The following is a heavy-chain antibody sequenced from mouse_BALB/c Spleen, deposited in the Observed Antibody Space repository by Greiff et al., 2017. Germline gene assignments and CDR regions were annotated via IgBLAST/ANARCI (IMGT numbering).Heavy chain of an antibody. J-gene: IGHJ3*01. Sequence: EVQGVESGGGLVKPGGSLKLSCAASGFTFSDYYMYWVRQTPEKRLEWVATISDGGSYTYYPDSVKGRFTISRDNAKNNLYLQMSSLKSEDTAMYYCASYGYFSWFAYWGQGTLVTVSA. CDR2: ISDGGSYT. CDR3: ASYGYFSWFAY. V-gene: IGHV5-4*02. D-gene: IGHD2-2*01. CDR1: GFTFSDYY.